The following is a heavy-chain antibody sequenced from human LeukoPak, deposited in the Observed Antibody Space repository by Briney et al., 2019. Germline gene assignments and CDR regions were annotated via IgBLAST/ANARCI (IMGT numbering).Heavy chain of an antibody. Sequence: SETLSLTCTVSGDSISSSSYYWGWVRQPPGKGLEWVGSTHYSGSTYYSPSLKSRATISVDTSKNQFSLKLSSVTASDTAVYYCARHDGYTNFDYWGQGTLVTVSS. CDR1: GDSISSSSYY. CDR2: THYSGST. CDR3: ARHDGYTNFDY. D-gene: IGHD5-24*01. V-gene: IGHV4-39*01. J-gene: IGHJ4*02.